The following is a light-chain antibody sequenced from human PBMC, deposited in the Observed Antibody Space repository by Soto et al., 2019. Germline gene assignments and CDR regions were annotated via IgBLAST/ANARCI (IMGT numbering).Light chain of an antibody. J-gene: IGKJ2*01. CDR3: QQYNNWLPYT. V-gene: IGKV3-15*01. CDR2: GAS. Sequence: EIVMTQSPATLSVSPGERATLSCRASQSVSSNLAWYQQKPGQAPRLLIYGASTSATGIPARFSGSGSGTEVTRTISSLQSADFAVYYCQQYNNWLPYTFGQGTKLEIK. CDR1: QSVSSN.